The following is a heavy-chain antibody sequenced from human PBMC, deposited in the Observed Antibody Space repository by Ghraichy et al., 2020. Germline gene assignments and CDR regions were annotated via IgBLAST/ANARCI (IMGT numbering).Heavy chain of an antibody. CDR2: IWYDGSNK. V-gene: IGHV3-33*01. J-gene: IGHJ4*02. CDR3: AREDANYYDSSGFNNFDY. CDR1: GFTFSSYG. Sequence: GGSLRLTCAASGFTFSSYGMHWVRQAPGKGLEWVAVIWYDGSNKYYADSVKGRFTISRDNSKNTLYLQMNSLRAEDTAVYYCAREDANYYDSSGFNNFDYWGQGTLVTVSS. D-gene: IGHD3-22*01.